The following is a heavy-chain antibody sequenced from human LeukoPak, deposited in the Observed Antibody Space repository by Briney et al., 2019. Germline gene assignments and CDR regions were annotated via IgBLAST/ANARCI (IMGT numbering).Heavy chain of an antibody. D-gene: IGHD6-19*01. Sequence: GASVKVSCTASVYIFSTYGISWGRQAPGQRLEWMGCISGYNGNTNYAQKLQGRVTMTTDTSTSTAYMGLRSLRSDDTAVYYCARRRSEEFDFDCWGQGTLVTVSS. CDR2: ISGYNGNT. CDR1: VYIFSTYG. V-gene: IGHV1-18*01. J-gene: IGHJ4*02. CDR3: ARRRSEEFDFDC.